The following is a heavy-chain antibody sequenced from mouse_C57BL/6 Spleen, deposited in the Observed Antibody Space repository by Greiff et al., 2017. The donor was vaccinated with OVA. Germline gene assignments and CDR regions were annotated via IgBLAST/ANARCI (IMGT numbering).Heavy chain of an antibody. CDR1: GYTFTSYW. J-gene: IGHJ1*03. CDR3: ARGGDAGYFDV. Sequence: QLQQPGAELVMPGASVKLSCKASGYTFTSYWMHWVKQRPGQGLEWIGEIDPSDSYTNYNQKFKGKSTLTVDKSSSTAYMQLSSLTSEDSAVDYCARGGDAGYFDVGGTGTTVTVSS. CDR2: IDPSDSYT. V-gene: IGHV1-69*01.